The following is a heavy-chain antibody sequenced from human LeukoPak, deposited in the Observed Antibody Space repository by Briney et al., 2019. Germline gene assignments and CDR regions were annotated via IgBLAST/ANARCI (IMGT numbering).Heavy chain of an antibody. Sequence: GGSLRLSCAASGFTFDDYTMHWVRQAPGKGLEWVSLISWDSGSTYYADSVKGRFTISRDNSKNSLYLQMNSLRTEDTALYYCAKDYSGSPGAFQHWGQGTLVTVSS. CDR2: ISWDSGST. V-gene: IGHV3-43*01. D-gene: IGHD1-26*01. J-gene: IGHJ1*01. CDR1: GFTFDDYT. CDR3: AKDYSGSPGAFQH.